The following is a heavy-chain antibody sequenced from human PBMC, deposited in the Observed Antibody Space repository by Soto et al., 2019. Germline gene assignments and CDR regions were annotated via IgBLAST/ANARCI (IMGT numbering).Heavy chain of an antibody. CDR2: IGPESGAT. V-gene: IGHV1-2*02. D-gene: IGHD1-26*01. CDR3: GRGRSGQIVVFY. J-gene: IGHJ4*02. Sequence: PGASVKVSCKASGYTFTGHYIHWVRQAPEQGPEWMGEIGPESGATRYAQKFQGRVTMTRDMSITTVYMELNNLSPDDTAVYYCGRGRSGQIVVFYWGQGTLVTVSS. CDR1: GYTFTGHY.